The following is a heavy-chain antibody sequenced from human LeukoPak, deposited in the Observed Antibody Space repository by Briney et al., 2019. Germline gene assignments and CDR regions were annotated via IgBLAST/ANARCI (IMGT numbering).Heavy chain of an antibody. Sequence: GGSLRLSCAASRFIFSTYAMGWVRQALGKALEWVSSIKGGGGDPFYADSVKGRFTISRDNSKNTLFLQLNSLRAEDSAVYYCAKGGHDFNPFYWWGQGTLVTVSS. D-gene: IGHD2-21*02. CDR3: AKGGHDFNPFYW. CDR2: IKGGGGDP. CDR1: RFIFSTYA. J-gene: IGHJ4*02. V-gene: IGHV3-23*01.